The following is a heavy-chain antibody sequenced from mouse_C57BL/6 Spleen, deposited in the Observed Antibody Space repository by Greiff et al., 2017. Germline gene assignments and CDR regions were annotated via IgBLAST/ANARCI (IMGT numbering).Heavy chain of an antibody. CDR1: GYTFTDYE. CDR2: IDPETGGT. J-gene: IGHJ3*01. CDR3: TRGGLRRSAWFAY. D-gene: IGHD2-4*01. Sequence: VQLQQSGAELVRPGASVTLSCKASGYTFTDYEMHWVKQTPVHGLEWIGAIDPETGGTAYNQKFKGKAILTADKSYSTAYMELRSLTSEDSAVYYCTRGGLRRSAWFAYWGQGTLVTVSA. V-gene: IGHV1-15*01.